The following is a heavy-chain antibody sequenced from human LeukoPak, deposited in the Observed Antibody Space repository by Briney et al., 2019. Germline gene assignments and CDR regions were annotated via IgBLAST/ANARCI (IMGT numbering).Heavy chain of an antibody. V-gene: IGHV3-7*01. D-gene: IGHD1-26*01. Sequence: GGSLRLSCAASGFTVNNNYMSWVRQAPGKGLEWVANIKQDGSEKYYVDSVKGRFTISRDNAKNSLYLQMNSLRAEDTAVYYCAREVRVGKMGARGYYFDYWGQGTLVTVSS. CDR3: AREVRVGKMGARGYYFDY. J-gene: IGHJ4*02. CDR1: GFTVNNNY. CDR2: IKQDGSEK.